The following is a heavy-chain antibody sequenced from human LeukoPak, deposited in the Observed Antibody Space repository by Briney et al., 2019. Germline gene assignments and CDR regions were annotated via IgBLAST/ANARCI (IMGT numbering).Heavy chain of an antibody. D-gene: IGHD7-27*01. Sequence: PSETLSLTCTVSGGSISSYYWSWIRQPPGKGLEWIGYIYTSGSTNYNPSLKSRVTISVDTSKNQFSLKLSSVTAADTAVYYCARGLTGGYYFDYWGRGTLVTVSS. CDR1: GGSISSYY. CDR3: ARGLTGGYYFDY. J-gene: IGHJ4*02. CDR2: IYTSGST. V-gene: IGHV4-4*09.